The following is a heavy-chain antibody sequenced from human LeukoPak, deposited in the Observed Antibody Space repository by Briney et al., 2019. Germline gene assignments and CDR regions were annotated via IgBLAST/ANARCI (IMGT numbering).Heavy chain of an antibody. V-gene: IGHV4-59*01. CDR2: IYHSGST. CDR1: GGSISSYY. CDR3: ARDTRGPHVWGSYRPLYFDY. J-gene: IGHJ4*02. Sequence: SETLSLTCTVSGGSISSYYWSWIRQPPGKGLEWIGYIYHSGSTNYNPSLKSRVTISVDTSKNQFSLKLSSVTAADTAVYYCARDTRGPHVWGSYRPLYFDYWGQGTLVTVSS. D-gene: IGHD3-16*02.